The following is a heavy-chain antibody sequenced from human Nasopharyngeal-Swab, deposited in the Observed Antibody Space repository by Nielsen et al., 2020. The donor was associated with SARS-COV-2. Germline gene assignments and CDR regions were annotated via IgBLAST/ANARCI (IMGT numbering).Heavy chain of an antibody. Sequence: SETLSLTCTASGGSISTYYWSWIRQPPGKGLEWIGYIYYSGSTYYNPSLKSRVTISVDTSKNQFSLKVSSVTAADTAVYYCARLDSSSWGARYYFDYWGQGTLVTVSS. J-gene: IGHJ4*02. CDR1: GGSISTYY. V-gene: IGHV4-59*08. CDR3: ARLDSSSWGARYYFDY. D-gene: IGHD6-13*01. CDR2: IYYSGST.